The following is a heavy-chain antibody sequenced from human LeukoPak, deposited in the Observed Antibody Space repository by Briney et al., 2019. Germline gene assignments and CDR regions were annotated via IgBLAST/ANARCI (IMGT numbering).Heavy chain of an antibody. CDR1: GFTFSSYA. D-gene: IGHD3-10*01. J-gene: IGHJ5*02. CDR2: ISGSGGST. V-gene: IGHV3-23*01. Sequence: GGSLRLSCAASGFTFSSYAMSWVRQAPGKGLEWVSAISGSGGSTYYADSVKDRFTISRDNSKNTLYLQMNSLRAEDTAVYYCAKDRYYYGSGINWFDPWGQGTLVTVSS. CDR3: AKDRYYYGSGINWFDP.